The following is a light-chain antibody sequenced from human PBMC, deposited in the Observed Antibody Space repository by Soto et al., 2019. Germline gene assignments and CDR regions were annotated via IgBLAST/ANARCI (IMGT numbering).Light chain of an antibody. Sequence: QSALNQPASVSGSPGPSITISCTGTSSDVGGYNYVSWYQQHPGKAPQLMIYDVSNRPSGVSNRFSGSKSGNTASLTISGLQAEDEADYYCSSYTSSSTWVFGGRTKLTVL. V-gene: IGLV2-14*01. J-gene: IGLJ3*02. CDR1: SSDVGGYNY. CDR3: SSYTSSSTWV. CDR2: DVS.